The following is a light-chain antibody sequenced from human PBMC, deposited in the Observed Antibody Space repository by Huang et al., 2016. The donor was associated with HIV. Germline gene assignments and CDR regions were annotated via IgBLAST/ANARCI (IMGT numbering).Light chain of an antibody. J-gene: IGKJ4*01. V-gene: IGKV3D-11*01. CDR2: DAS. CDR3: QQRNVWPLT. Sequence: VLTQSPPTLSLSLGGTGTLPCRASQGVGTYVAWYQQRPGQAPRLVIYDASNRAAGIPVRFSGAGSGTDFTLSINGLESEDVGVYYCQQRNVWPLTFGGGTKVEVK. CDR1: QGVGTY.